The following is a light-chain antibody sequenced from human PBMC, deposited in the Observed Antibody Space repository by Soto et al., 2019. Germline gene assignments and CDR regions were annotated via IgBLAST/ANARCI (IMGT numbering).Light chain of an antibody. Sequence: EIELTQSPGTLSLSPGERATLSCRASQSVDSSYLAWYRQKPGQAPRLLIYAASSRATGIPDRFSGSGSGTDFTLTISRLEPEDFAVYYCQQYGSSPLTFGGGTKVEIK. CDR2: AAS. CDR1: QSVDSSY. J-gene: IGKJ4*01. V-gene: IGKV3-20*01. CDR3: QQYGSSPLT.